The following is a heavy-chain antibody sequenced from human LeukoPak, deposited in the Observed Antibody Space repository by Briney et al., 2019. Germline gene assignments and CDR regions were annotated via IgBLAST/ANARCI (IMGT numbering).Heavy chain of an antibody. CDR1: XFXXXXYG. J-gene: IGHJ4*02. CDR2: IRDDGSNK. Sequence: SCAXXXFXXXXYGMHWVRQAPGKGLEWVAFIRDDGSNKYYADSVKGGFTISRDNSKNTLYLQMNSLRAEDTAVYYCAKDPSGALGFWGQGTLVTVSS. D-gene: IGHD7-27*01. CDR3: AKDPSGALGF. V-gene: IGHV3-30*02.